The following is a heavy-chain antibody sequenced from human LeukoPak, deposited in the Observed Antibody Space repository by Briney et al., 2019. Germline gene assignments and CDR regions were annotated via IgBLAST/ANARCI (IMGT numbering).Heavy chain of an antibody. V-gene: IGHV4-59*01. Sequence: SETLSLTCTVSGGSISSYYWSWIRQSPGKGLEWIGYIYYSGSTNYNPSLKSRVTISVDTSKNQFSLKLSSVTAADTAVYYCARSLYYYGSDSFDIWVQGTMVTVSS. CDR3: ARSLYYYGSDSFDI. CDR1: GGSISSYY. CDR2: IYYSGST. J-gene: IGHJ3*02. D-gene: IGHD3-10*01.